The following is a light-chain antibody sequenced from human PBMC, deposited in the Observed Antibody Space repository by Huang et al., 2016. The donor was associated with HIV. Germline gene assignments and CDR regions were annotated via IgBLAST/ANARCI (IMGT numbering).Light chain of an antibody. CDR2: AAS. V-gene: IGKV1-39*01. CDR1: QSISSY. CDR3: QQTYTTPVT. Sequence: DIQMTQSPSSLSASVGDRVTITCRASQSISSYLNWYQQRPGKAPNLLIYAASSLQSGVPSRVSGSGSGTDFTLTISSLQPEDFATYYCQQTYTTPVTFGGGTKVEIK. J-gene: IGKJ4*01.